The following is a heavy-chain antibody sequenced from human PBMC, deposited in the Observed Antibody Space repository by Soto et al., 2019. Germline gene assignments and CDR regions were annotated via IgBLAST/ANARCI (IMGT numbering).Heavy chain of an antibody. V-gene: IGHV1-18*01. CDR1: GYTFPSYG. CDR2: ISAYNGNT. CDR3: ARTIFGVVIHRTFDY. D-gene: IGHD3-3*02. J-gene: IGHJ4*02. Sequence: ASVKVSCKASGYTFPSYGISWVRQAPGQGLEWMGWISAYNGNTNYAQKLQGRVTMTTDTSTSTAYMELRSLRSDDTAVYYCARTIFGVVIHRTFDYWGQGTLVNVSS.